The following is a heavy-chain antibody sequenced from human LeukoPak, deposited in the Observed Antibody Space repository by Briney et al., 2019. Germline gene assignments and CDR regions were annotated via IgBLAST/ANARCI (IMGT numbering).Heavy chain of an antibody. V-gene: IGHV1-2*02. D-gene: IGHD3-10*01. CDR1: GYTFTGYY. J-gene: IGHJ6*03. Sequence: GASVKVSCKASGYTFTGYYMHWVRQAPGQGLEWMGWINPNNGGTNYAQKFQGRVTMTRGTSISTAYMELSRLTSDDTAVYYCARDSDEARSLYYYYYMDVWGKGTTVTVSS. CDR2: INPNNGGT. CDR3: ARDSDEARSLYYYYYMDV.